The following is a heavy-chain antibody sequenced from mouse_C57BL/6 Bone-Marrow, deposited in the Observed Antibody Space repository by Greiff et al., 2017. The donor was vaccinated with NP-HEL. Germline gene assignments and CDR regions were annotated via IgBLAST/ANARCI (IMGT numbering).Heavy chain of an antibody. Sequence: EVQLQESGPVLVKPGASVKMSCKASGYTFTDYYMNWVKQSHGKSLEWIGVINPYNGGTSYNQKFKGKATLTVDKSSSTAYMELNSLTSEDSAVYYCARYLYFWYFDVWGTGTTVTVSS. V-gene: IGHV1-19*01. CDR3: ARYLYFWYFDV. CDR2: INPYNGGT. J-gene: IGHJ1*03. D-gene: IGHD1-1*01. CDR1: GYTFTDYY.